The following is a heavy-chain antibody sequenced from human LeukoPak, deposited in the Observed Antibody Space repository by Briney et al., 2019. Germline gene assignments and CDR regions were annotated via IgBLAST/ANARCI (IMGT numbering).Heavy chain of an antibody. Sequence: SETLSLACTVSGGSISSYYWSWIRQPPGKGLEWIGYIYYSGSTNYNPSLKSRVTISVDTSKNQFSLKLSSVTAADTAVYYCARERRKNYDILTDDAFDIWSQGTMVTVSS. J-gene: IGHJ3*02. CDR2: IYYSGST. CDR1: GGSISSYY. D-gene: IGHD3-9*01. V-gene: IGHV4-59*01. CDR3: ARERRKNYDILTDDAFDI.